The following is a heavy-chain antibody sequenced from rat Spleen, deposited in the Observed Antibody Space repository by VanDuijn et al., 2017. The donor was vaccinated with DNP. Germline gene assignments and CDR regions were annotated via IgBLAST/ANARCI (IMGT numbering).Heavy chain of an antibody. Sequence: EVQLVESGGGLVQPGNSLEPSCAASGFTFSDYAMAWVRQSQMQGLELLSTIIYDGSSIYYRDSVQGRFTIARNNGKSTLYLQMDSLRSEDTATYYCIRDTAYWGQGTLVTVSS. CDR3: IRDTAY. D-gene: IGHD2-1*01. CDR2: IIYDGSSI. V-gene: IGHV5-17*01. J-gene: IGHJ3*01. CDR1: GFTFSDYA.